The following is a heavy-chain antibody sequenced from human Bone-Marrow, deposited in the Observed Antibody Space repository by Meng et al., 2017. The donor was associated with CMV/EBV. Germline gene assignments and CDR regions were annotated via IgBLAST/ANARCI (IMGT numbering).Heavy chain of an antibody. J-gene: IGHJ6*02. Sequence: SETRSLTCTVSGGSISSYYWSWIRQPPGKGLEWIGYIYYSGSTNYNPSLKSRVTISVDSSNKQFSLKLTSVTAADTAGYCCGRNPPQWYYYGMDFWGQGTTVTVSS. D-gene: IGHD6-19*01. CDR1: GGSISSYY. CDR3: GRNPPQWYYYGMDF. CDR2: IYYSGST. V-gene: IGHV4-59*12.